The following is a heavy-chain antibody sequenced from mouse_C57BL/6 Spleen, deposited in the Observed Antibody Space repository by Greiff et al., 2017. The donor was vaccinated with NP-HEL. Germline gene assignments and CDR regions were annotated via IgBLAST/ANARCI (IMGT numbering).Heavy chain of an antibody. J-gene: IGHJ2*01. CDR2: IYPGSGNT. V-gene: IGHV1-66*01. D-gene: IGHD2-3*01. CDR1: GYSFTSYY. Sequence: QVQLQQSGPELVKPGASVKISCKASGYSFTSYYIHWVKQRPGQGLEWIGWIYPGSGNTKYNEKFKGKATLTADTSSSTAYMQLSSLTSEDSAVYYCARSTDGYYIYFDYWGQGTTLTVSS. CDR3: ARSTDGYYIYFDY.